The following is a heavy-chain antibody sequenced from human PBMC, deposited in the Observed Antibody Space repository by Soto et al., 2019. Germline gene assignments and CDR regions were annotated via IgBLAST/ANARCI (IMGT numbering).Heavy chain of an antibody. CDR1: RFTFSSYV. Sequence: GGSLRLSCAASRFTFSSYVMSWVRQAPGKGLEWVSAISNSGTSTYYADSVKGRFTISRDNSKSTLYLQMNNLSAEDTAVYHCAKNQGVELVPLATVDWFDPWGQGSVVTVSS. D-gene: IGHD1-26*01. J-gene: IGHJ5*02. V-gene: IGHV3-23*01. CDR2: ISNSGTST. CDR3: AKNQGVELVPLATVDWFDP.